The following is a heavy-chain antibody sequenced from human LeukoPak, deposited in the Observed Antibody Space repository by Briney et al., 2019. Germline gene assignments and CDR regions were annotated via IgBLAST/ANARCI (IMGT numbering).Heavy chain of an antibody. J-gene: IGHJ3*02. V-gene: IGHV4-4*02. CDR1: GDSINSLDL. CDR3: ARVPSDYCSGGSCCSEDAFDI. D-gene: IGHD2-15*01. Sequence: SGTLSLTCTVSGDSINSLDLWSWVRQPPGKGLEWIGEMYLSGTTHSNPSVKSRVTISVDTSKSQFSLKLSSVTAADTAVYYCARVPSDYCSGGSCCSEDAFDIWGQGTMVTVSS. CDR2: MYLSGTT.